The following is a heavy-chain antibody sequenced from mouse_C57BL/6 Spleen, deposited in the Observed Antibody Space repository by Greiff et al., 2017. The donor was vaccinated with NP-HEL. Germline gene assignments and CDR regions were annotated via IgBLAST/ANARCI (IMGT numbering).Heavy chain of an antibody. V-gene: IGHV1-64*01. CDR1: GYTFTSYW. Sequence: VKLQQPGAELVKPGASVKLSCKASGYTFTSYWMHWVKQRPGQGLEWIGMIHPNSGSTNYNEKFKSKATLTVDKSSSTAYMQLSSLTSEDSAVYYCARYDYRNHEGYFDVWGTGTTVTVSS. J-gene: IGHJ1*03. D-gene: IGHD2-5*01. CDR3: ARYDYRNHEGYFDV. CDR2: IHPNSGST.